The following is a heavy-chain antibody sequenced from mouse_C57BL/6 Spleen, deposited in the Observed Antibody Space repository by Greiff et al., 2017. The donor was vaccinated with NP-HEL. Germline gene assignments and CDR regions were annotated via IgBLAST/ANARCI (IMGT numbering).Heavy chain of an antibody. Sequence: DVKLVESGPGLVKPSQSLSLTCSVTGYSITSGYYWNWIRQFPGNKLEWMGYISYDGSNNYNPSLKNRISITRDTSKNQFFLKLNSVTTEDTATYYCARDSIYDGYYVNYFDYWGQGTTLTVSS. J-gene: IGHJ2*01. V-gene: IGHV3-6*01. CDR3: ARDSIYDGYYVNYFDY. CDR1: GYSITSGYY. D-gene: IGHD2-3*01. CDR2: ISYDGSN.